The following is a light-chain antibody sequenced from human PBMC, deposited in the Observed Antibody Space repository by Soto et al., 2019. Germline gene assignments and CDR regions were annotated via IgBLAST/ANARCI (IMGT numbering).Light chain of an antibody. Sequence: QSALTQPPSASGSPGQSVAISCTGTSSDVGGYNYVCWYQQHPGKAPKLMIYEVNKRPSGVTDRFSGSKSGNTASLTVSGLHAEDEDDYYCSSYAGSSNVFGTGTKVTVL. CDR3: SSYAGSSNV. J-gene: IGLJ1*01. CDR1: SSDVGGYNY. V-gene: IGLV2-8*01. CDR2: EVN.